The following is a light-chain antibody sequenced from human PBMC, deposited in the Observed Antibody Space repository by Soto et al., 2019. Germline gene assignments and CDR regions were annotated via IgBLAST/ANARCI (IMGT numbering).Light chain of an antibody. CDR1: SSNIGNNY. Sequence: QSVLTQPPSVSAAPGQTVTISCSGSSSNIGNNYVSWYQQLPGTAPKLLIYDNNKRPSGIPDRFSGSKSGTSATLGITGLQTGDEADYYCGTWDSXXXAHVVFGGGTKVTVL. CDR3: GTWDSXXXAHVV. V-gene: IGLV1-51*01. CDR2: DNN. J-gene: IGLJ2*01.